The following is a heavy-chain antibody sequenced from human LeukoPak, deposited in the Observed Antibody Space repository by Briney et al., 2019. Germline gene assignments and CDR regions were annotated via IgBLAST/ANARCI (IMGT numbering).Heavy chain of an antibody. V-gene: IGHV1-2*02. CDR2: INLTSGGT. CDR3: ARVSIAAERAPTSLDY. D-gene: IGHD6-13*01. J-gene: IGHJ4*02. Sequence: GASVKVSCKASGYTFIGYYMVWVRQAPGQGLEWMGWINLTSGGTNYAQKFQGRVTMIRDTSISTAYMELSRLRSDDTAVYYCARVSIAAERAPTSLDYWGQGTLVTVSS. CDR1: GYTFIGYY.